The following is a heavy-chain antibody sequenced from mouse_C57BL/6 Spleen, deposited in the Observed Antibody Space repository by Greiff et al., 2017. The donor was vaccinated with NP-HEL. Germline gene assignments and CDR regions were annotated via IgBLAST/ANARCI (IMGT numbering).Heavy chain of an antibody. J-gene: IGHJ2*01. CDR1: GYSITSGYY. CDR3: ASYDYDFDY. D-gene: IGHD2-4*01. Sequence: VQLQQSGPGLVKPSQSLSLTCSVTGYSITSGYYWNWIRQFPGNKLEWMGYISYDGSNNYNPSLKNRISITRDTSKNQFFLKLNSVTTEDTATYYCASYDYDFDYWGQGTTLTVSS. V-gene: IGHV3-6*01. CDR2: ISYDGSN.